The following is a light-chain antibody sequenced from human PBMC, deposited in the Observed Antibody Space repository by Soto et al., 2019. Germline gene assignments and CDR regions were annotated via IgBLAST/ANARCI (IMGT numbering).Light chain of an antibody. CDR1: QSISSY. J-gene: IGKJ2*01. CDR2: AAS. V-gene: IGKV1-39*01. CDR3: QQSYSTPYT. Sequence: DIQXTQSPXSLXXXVGDRVTITCRASQSISSYLNWYQQKPGKAPKLLIYAASSLQSGVPSRFSXXXXXXXXTXTISSLQPEDFATYYCQQSYSTPYTFGQGTKLEIK.